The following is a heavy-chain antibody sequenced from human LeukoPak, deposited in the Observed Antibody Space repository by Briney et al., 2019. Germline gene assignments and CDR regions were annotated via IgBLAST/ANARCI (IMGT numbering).Heavy chain of an antibody. CDR3: ARQGRYCSSTCCYTGSDWFDP. Sequence: PSETLSLTCTVSGGSISSGSYYWSWIRQPAGKGLEWIGRIYTSGSTNYNPSLKSRVTISVDTSKNQFSLKLSSVTAADTAVYYCARQGRYCSSTCCYTGSDWFDPWGQGTLVTVSS. D-gene: IGHD2-2*02. CDR2: IYTSGST. CDR1: GGSISSGSYY. V-gene: IGHV4-61*02. J-gene: IGHJ5*02.